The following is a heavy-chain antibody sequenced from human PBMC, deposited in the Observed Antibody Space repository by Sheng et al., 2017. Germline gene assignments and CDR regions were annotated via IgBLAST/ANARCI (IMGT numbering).Heavy chain of an antibody. CDR3: ARHAYTSGWQLDY. CDR1: GFTVSSDY. Sequence: EVKLVETGGGLIQPGGSLRLSCAASGFTVSSDYMTWVRQAPGKGLEWVSVIYSGGTTYYADSVKGRFTISRDNSKNTLYLQMNSLKAEDTAVYYCARHAYTSGWQLDYWGQGTLVTVSS. V-gene: IGHV3-53*02. CDR2: IYSGGTT. D-gene: IGHD6-19*01. J-gene: IGHJ4*02.